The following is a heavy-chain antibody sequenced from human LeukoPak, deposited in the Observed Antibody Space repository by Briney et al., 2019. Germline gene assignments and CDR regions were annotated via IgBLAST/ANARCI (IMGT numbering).Heavy chain of an antibody. D-gene: IGHD3/OR15-3a*01. Sequence: GGSLRLSCAASGFTVSSNYMSWVRQAPGKGLEWVSVIYSGCSTYYADSVKGRFTISRDNSKNTLYLQMNSLRAEDTAVYYCASTTLDRTYYYYYMDVWGKGTTVTVSS. CDR2: IYSGCST. CDR1: GFTVSSNY. J-gene: IGHJ6*03. V-gene: IGHV3-66*02. CDR3: ASTTLDRTYYYYYMDV.